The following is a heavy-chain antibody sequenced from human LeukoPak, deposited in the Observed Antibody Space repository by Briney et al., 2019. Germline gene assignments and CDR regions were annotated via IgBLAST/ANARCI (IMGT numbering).Heavy chain of an antibody. CDR2: IYYIGTT. CDR1: GGSISSYY. CDR3: ARCNGYSSTWPFDY. D-gene: IGHD5-12*01. Sequence: PSETLSLTCTVSGGSISSYYWSWIRQPPGKGLEWIGYIYYIGTTNYNPSLKSPLTISVDTSKNQFSLKLSSVTAADTAVYYCARCNGYSSTWPFDYWGQGTLVTVSS. J-gene: IGHJ4*02. V-gene: IGHV4-59*01.